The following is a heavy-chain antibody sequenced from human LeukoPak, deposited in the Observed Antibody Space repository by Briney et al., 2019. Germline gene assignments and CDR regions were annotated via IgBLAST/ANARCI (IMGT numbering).Heavy chain of an antibody. D-gene: IGHD1-26*01. J-gene: IGHJ3*02. V-gene: IGHV3-48*01. CDR3: ARDSPLVRAFDI. CDR2: IGPSGSNI. CDR1: GFTFGIYA. Sequence: GGSLRLPCAASGFTFGIYAMNWVRQAPGKGLEWVSYIGPSGSNIYYADSVKGRFTISRDNAKDSLYLQMNSLRAEDTAVYYCARDSPLVRAFDIWGQGTMVTVSS.